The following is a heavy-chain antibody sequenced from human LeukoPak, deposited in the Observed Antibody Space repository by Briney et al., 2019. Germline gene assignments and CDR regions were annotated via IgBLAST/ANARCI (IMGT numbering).Heavy chain of an antibody. D-gene: IGHD6-13*01. V-gene: IGHV3-66*01. CDR3: AKSGSTSWYLDY. Sequence: PGGSLRLSCTASRFTVSSKYMSWVRQAPGKGLEWVSVIYSDGSTYYADSVKGRFTISRDNSKNTLYLQMSSLRAEDAAVYYCAKSGSTSWYLDYWGQGTLVTVSS. CDR1: RFTVSSKY. CDR2: IYSDGST. J-gene: IGHJ4*02.